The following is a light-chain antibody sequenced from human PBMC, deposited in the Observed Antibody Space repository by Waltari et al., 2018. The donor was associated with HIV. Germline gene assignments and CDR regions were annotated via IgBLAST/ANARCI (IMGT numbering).Light chain of an antibody. J-gene: IGLJ2*01. Sequence: QSALTQPPSASGSPGQSVTLPCTGTNSDIGTYDYVSWYQQHPGKAPKLVISEVTKRPSGVPDRFSGSKSGNTAFLTVSGLQAEDEADYYCSSFANRDGFYVLFGGGTRLTVL. V-gene: IGLV2-8*01. CDR2: EVT. CDR3: SSFANRDGFYVL. CDR1: NSDIGTYDY.